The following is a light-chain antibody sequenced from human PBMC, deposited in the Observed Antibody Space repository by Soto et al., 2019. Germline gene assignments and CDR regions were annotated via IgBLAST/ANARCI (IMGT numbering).Light chain of an antibody. CDR3: QQTSSTHPT. CDR2: AAS. J-gene: IGKJ2*01. V-gene: IGKV1-39*01. Sequence: DIQLTQSPSSLSASVGDRVTITCRARQTITTLLHWYQPTPGKAPDLLIYAASRLQSGVPSRFSGSGSGTDFTLTISSLQPEDLGTYYCQQTSSTHPTFGQGTSLQIK. CDR1: QTITTL.